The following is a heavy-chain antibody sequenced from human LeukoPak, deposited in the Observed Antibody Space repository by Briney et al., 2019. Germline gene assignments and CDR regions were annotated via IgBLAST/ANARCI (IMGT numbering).Heavy chain of an antibody. CDR3: APSYSSGTHFDY. CDR1: GFSLSSSGVG. Sequence: ESGPTLVKPTQTLTLTCTFSGFSLSSSGVGVGWSLQPTGKALDRLALIYWDAVKRYSPSLKTRLTITKDTSKIQVVLTMTNMDPVDTATYYCAPSYSSGTHFDYWGQGTLVTVSS. D-gene: IGHD6-19*01. J-gene: IGHJ4*02. CDR2: IYWDAVK. V-gene: IGHV2-5*02.